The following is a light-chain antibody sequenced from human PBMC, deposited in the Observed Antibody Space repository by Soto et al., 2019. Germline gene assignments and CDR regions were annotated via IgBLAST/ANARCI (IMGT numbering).Light chain of an antibody. CDR2: DVS. J-gene: IGLJ2*01. CDR3: CSYAGSTTYVV. CDR1: SSDVGRYNL. Sequence: QSALTQPASVSGSPGQSITISCTGTSSDVGRYNLVSWYQQHPGKATKLIIYDVSKWPSGVSNRFSGSKSGNTAALTISGLQAEDEADYYCCSYAGSTTYVVFGGGTKLTVL. V-gene: IGLV2-23*02.